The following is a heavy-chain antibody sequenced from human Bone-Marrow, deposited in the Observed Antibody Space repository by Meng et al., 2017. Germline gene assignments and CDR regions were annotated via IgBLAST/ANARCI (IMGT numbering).Heavy chain of an antibody. V-gene: IGHV1-69*05. J-gene: IGHJ6*02. Sequence: KISCAASGFTFSSYAMSWVRQAPGQGLEWMGGIIPIFGTANYAQKFQCRVTITTYDSTSTAYMELSSLRSEDTAVYYCARGPRQYSSGWYASLYYYGMDVWGQGTTVTVSS. CDR2: IIPIFGTA. CDR3: ARGPRQYSSGWYASLYYYGMDV. D-gene: IGHD6-19*01. CDR1: GFTFSSYA.